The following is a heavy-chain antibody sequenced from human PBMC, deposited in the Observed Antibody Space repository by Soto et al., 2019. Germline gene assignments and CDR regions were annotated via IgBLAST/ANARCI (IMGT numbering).Heavy chain of an antibody. CDR1: GGTFSSLG. Sequence: QVQLVQSGAEVKRPGSSVTVSCEASGGTFSSLGFTWVRQAPGQGLEWMGGILLISGRTTFAPKFLGRVTITADEATRNTYMEPTALTSDDTAIYYCATRGTQGRWLEFADYWGQGTLVTVSS. CDR3: ATRGTQGRWLEFADY. CDR2: ILLISGRT. J-gene: IGHJ4*02. D-gene: IGHD5-12*01. V-gene: IGHV1-69*01.